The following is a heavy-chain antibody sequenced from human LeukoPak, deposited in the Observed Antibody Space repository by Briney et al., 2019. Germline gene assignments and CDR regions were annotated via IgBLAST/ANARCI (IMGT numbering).Heavy chain of an antibody. D-gene: IGHD1-26*01. CDR3: ARDGDNSGSYFPYYYYGMDV. V-gene: IGHV3-21*01. Sequence: GGSLRLSCAASGFIFSSYSMNWVRQAPGKGLEWVSSISSSSSYIYYADSVKGRFTISRDNAKNSLYLQMNSLRAEDTAVYYCARDGDNSGSYFPYYYYGMDVWGQGTTVTVSS. J-gene: IGHJ6*02. CDR1: GFIFSSYS. CDR2: ISSSSSYI.